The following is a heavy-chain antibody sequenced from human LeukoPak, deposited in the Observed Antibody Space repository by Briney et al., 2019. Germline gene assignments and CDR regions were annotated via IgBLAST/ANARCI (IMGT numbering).Heavy chain of an antibody. J-gene: IGHJ4*02. V-gene: IGHV3-30*04. CDR2: ISFYENDA. CDR1: GFTFSRYT. CDR3: ARDPSEYFDY. Sequence: PGGSLRLSCAASGFTFSRYTMHWVRQAPGKGLEWVAVISFYENDAYYADSVKGRFTISRDDSKTTLFLQMNSLTTEDTAVYYCARDPSEYFDYWGQGTLVTVSS.